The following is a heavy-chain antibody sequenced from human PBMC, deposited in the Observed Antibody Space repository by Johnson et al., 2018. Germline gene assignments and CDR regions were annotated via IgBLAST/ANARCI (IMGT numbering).Heavy chain of an antibody. V-gene: IGHV3-30*18. CDR1: GFTFSSYG. CDR3: AKGDSGWSFQH. CDR2: ISSDGSNK. D-gene: IGHD6-19*01. Sequence: VQLVESGGGVVQPGRSLRLSCAASGFTFSSYGMHWVRQAPGKGVEWVAVISSDGSNKYYADSVKGRFTFSRDNPRNTLYLQMNSLRAEDTAVYYCAKGDSGWSFQHWGQGTLVTVSS. J-gene: IGHJ1*01.